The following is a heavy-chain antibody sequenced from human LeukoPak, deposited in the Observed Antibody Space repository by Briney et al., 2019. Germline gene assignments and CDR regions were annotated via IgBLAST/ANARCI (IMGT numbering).Heavy chain of an antibody. CDR2: IYHSGST. CDR1: GYSISSGYY. CDR3: ARAGGDGYNSGYYFDY. V-gene: IGHV4-38-2*02. Sequence: SETLSLTCTVSGYSISSGYYWGWIRQPPGKGLEWIGSIYHSGSTYYNPSLKSRVTISVDTSKNQFSLKLSSVTAADTAVYYCARAGGDGYNSGYYFDYWGQGTLVTVSS. J-gene: IGHJ4*02. D-gene: IGHD5-24*01.